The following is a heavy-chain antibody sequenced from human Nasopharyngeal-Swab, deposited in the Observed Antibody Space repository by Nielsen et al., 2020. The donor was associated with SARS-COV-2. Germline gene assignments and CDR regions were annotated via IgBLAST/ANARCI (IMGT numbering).Heavy chain of an antibody. CDR3: ARVKRIVVVPAATGMDV. V-gene: IGHV3-11*04. CDR1: GFTFSDYY. CDR2: ISSSGSTI. J-gene: IGHJ6*02. Sequence: GESLKISCAASGFTFSDYYMSWIRQAPGKGLEWVSYISSSGSTIYYADSVKGRFTISRDNAKNSLYLQMNSLRDEDTAVYYCARVKRIVVVPAATGMDVWGQGTTVTVSS. D-gene: IGHD2-2*01.